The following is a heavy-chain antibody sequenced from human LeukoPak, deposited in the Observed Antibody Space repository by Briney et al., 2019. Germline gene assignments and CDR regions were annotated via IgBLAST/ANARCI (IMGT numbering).Heavy chain of an antibody. Sequence: SETLSLTCAVYGGSFSGYYWSWIRQPPGKGLEWIGEINHSGSTNYNPSLKSRVTISVDTSKNQFSLKLSSVTAADTAVYYCARGGLRGYSGYVSYNWFDPWGQGTLVTVPS. CDR2: INHSGST. J-gene: IGHJ5*02. D-gene: IGHD5-12*01. V-gene: IGHV4-34*01. CDR3: ARGGLRGYSGYVSYNWFDP. CDR1: GGSFSGYY.